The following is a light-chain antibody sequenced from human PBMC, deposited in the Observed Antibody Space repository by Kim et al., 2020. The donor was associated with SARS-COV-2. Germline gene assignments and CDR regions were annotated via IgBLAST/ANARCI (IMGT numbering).Light chain of an antibody. Sequence: SPGVRATLSCRASKSVSSNYLAWYQGKPGQAPRLLIFGASSRATGIPDRFSGSGSGTDFTLTISRLEPEDFAVYYWQQYGSSPYTFGQGTKLEIK. CDR2: GAS. V-gene: IGKV3-20*01. J-gene: IGKJ2*01. CDR3: QQYGSSPYT. CDR1: KSVSSNY.